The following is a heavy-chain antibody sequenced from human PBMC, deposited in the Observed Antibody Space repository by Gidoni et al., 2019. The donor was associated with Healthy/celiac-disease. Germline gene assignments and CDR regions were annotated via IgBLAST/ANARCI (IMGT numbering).Heavy chain of an antibody. CDR1: GYTFTGYY. CDR3: ARDGNGWELLPGAFDY. CDR2: INPNSGGT. J-gene: IGHJ4*02. V-gene: IGHV1-2*04. D-gene: IGHD1-26*01. Sequence: QVQLVQSGAEVKKPGASVKVSCKASGYTFTGYYMHWVRQAPGQGLEWMGWINPNSGGTNYAQKFQGWVTMTRDTSISTAYMELSRLRSDDTAVYYCARDGNGWELLPGAFDYWGQGTLVTVSS.